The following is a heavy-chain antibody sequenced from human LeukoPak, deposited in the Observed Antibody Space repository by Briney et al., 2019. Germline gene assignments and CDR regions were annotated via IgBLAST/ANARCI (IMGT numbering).Heavy chain of an antibody. V-gene: IGHV1-2*06. CDR3: ARVGTMVRGVTTEYYFDY. CDR2: INPNSGGT. D-gene: IGHD3-10*01. CDR1: GYTFTGYY. Sequence: VASVKVSCKASGYTFTGYYMHWVRQAPGQGLEWMGRINPNSGGTNYAQKFQGRVTMTRDTSISTAYMELSRLRSDDTAVYYCARVGTMVRGVTTEYYFDYWGQGTLVTVSS. J-gene: IGHJ4*02.